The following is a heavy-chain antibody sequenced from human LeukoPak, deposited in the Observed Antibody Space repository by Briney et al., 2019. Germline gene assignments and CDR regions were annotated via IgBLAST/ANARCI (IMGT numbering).Heavy chain of an antibody. V-gene: IGHV3-7*05. CDR2: IKQDGSEK. J-gene: IGHJ6*02. CDR1: GFTFSSSW. Sequence: GGSLRLSCAASGFTFSSSWMSWVRQAPGKGLEWVATIKQDGSEKYYVDFLKGRFSISRDNAKNSLYLQMNSLGADDTAVYYCAGGTGMDVWGQGTTVTVSS. D-gene: IGHD1-1*01. CDR3: AGGTGMDV.